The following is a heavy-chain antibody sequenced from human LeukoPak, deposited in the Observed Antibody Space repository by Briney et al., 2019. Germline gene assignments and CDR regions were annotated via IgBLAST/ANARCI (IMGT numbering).Heavy chain of an antibody. D-gene: IGHD2-2*03. V-gene: IGHV3-48*03. CDR1: GFTFSSYE. CDR3: ARDLHGSPDW. CDR2: ISDSGSTI. Sequence: GGSLRLSCAASGFTFSSYEMNWVRQAPGKGLEWVSYISDSGSTIYYADSVKGRFTISRDNAKNSLSLQMNSLRAEDTAVYYCARDLHGSPDWWGQGTLVTVSS. J-gene: IGHJ4*02.